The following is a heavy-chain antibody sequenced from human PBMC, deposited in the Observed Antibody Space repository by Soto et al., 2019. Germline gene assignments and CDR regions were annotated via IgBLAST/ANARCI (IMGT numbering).Heavy chain of an antibody. J-gene: IGHJ4*02. V-gene: IGHV3-74*01. CDR3: ARDITMVRGVSDY. CDR2: INSDGSST. D-gene: IGHD3-10*01. Sequence: GGSLRLSCAASGFTFSDYYMSWVRQAPGKGLVWVSRINSDGSSTSYADPVKGRFTISRDNAKNTLYLQMNSLRAEDTAVYYCARDITMVRGVSDYWGLGTLVTVSS. CDR1: GFTFSDYY.